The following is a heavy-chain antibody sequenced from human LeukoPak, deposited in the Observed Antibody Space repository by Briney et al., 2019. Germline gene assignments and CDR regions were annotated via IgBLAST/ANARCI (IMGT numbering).Heavy chain of an antibody. D-gene: IGHD6-13*01. J-gene: IGHJ4*02. CDR2: ISFGSSYI. CDR1: GFTFSRYW. Sequence: GGSLRLSCAASGFTFSRYWMNWVRQVPGKGLEWVSSISFGSSYIYYADSVMGRFTISRDNAKSSLYLQMNSLRAEDTAVYYCARGPQSISSAGPYYFDYWGQGALVTVSS. V-gene: IGHV3-21*01. CDR3: ARGPQSISSAGPYYFDY.